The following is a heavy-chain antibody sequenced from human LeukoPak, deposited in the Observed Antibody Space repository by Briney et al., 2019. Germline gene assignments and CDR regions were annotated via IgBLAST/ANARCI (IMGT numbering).Heavy chain of an antibody. CDR3: AKVGYTYGPQPFDY. CDR2: ISGGADSA. V-gene: IGHV3-23*01. CDR1: GFTFSNYA. J-gene: IGHJ4*02. D-gene: IGHD5-18*01. Sequence: PGGSLRLSCATSGFTFSNYAMSWVRQAPGKGLDWVSGISGGADSAHYADSVKGRFTISRDNSRNTLCLQMNSLRAEDTAVYYCAKVGYTYGPQPFDYWGQGTLVTVSS.